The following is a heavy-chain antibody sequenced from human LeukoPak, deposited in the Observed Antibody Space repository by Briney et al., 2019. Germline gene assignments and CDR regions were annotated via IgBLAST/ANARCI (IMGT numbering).Heavy chain of an antibody. CDR3: ALSRSMIEYYFDY. V-gene: IGHV3-74*01. D-gene: IGHD3-22*01. CDR2: ICPDGTGI. CDR1: GFIFSFYC. J-gene: IGHJ4*02. Sequence: GGSLRLSCAASGFIFSFYCMHWVRQAPGKGPMWVSRICPDGTGISYADSVKARFTTSRDNAKNTVYLQMNSLRAEDTAVYYCALSRSMIEYYFDYWGQGTLVTVSS.